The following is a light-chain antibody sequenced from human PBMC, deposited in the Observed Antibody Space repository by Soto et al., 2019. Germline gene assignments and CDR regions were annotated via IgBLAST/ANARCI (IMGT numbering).Light chain of an antibody. CDR2: EVT. CDR1: SGDIGGYNY. Sequence: QSVLTQPASVSGSPGQSITISCTGTSGDIGGYNYVSWYQQHPGKAPKLLISEVTNRPSGVSNRFSGSKSGNTASLTISGLQAEDEADYYCCAYTSTSALYVFGTGTKVTVL. V-gene: IGLV2-14*01. J-gene: IGLJ1*01. CDR3: CAYTSTSALYV.